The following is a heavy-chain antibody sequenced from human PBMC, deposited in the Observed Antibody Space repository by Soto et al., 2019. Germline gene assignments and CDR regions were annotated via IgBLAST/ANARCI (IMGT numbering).Heavy chain of an antibody. CDR3: VREGYSGYDTIFDY. Sequence: GGSLRLSCAASGFTFSSYAMHWVRQAPGKGLEWVAVISYDGSNKYYADSVKGRFTISRDNSKNTLYLQMNSLRAEDTAVYYCVREGYSGYDTIFDYWGQGTLVTVSS. CDR2: ISYDGSNK. D-gene: IGHD5-12*01. J-gene: IGHJ4*02. V-gene: IGHV3-30-3*01. CDR1: GFTFSSYA.